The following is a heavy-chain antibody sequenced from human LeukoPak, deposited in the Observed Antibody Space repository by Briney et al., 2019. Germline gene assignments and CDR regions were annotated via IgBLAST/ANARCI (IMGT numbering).Heavy chain of an antibody. CDR1: GYTFTGYY. CDR3: ARVANYDILTGYYFDY. V-gene: IGHV1-2*02. Sequence: GASVKVSCKASGYTFTGYYMHWVRQAPGQGLEWMGWINPNSGGTNYAQKFQGRVTMTRDTSISTAYMELSRLRSDDTAVYYCARVANYDILTGYYFDYWGQGTLVTVSS. J-gene: IGHJ4*02. CDR2: INPNSGGT. D-gene: IGHD3-9*01.